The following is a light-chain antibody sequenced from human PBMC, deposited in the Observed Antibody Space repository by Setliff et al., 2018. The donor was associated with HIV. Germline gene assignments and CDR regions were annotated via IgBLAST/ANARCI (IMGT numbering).Light chain of an antibody. CDR3: SSYTSSSLYV. Sequence: QSALTQPASVSGSPGQSITISCTGTSSDVGSYNYVSWYQQHPGKAPKLMIYEVSNRPSGVSNRFSGSKSGTTASLTISGLQAEDAADYYCSSYTSSSLYVFGTGTKVTVL. J-gene: IGLJ1*01. V-gene: IGLV2-14*01. CDR2: EVS. CDR1: SSDVGSYNY.